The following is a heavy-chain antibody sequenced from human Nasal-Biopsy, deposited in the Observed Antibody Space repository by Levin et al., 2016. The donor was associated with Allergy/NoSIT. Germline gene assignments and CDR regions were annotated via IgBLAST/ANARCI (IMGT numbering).Heavy chain of an antibody. Sequence: GESLKISCAASGFTFSIYAMHWVRQAPGKGLEWVAVISYDGTNEYYADSVKGRFTISRDNSKNTLYLQLNSLRAEDTAVYYCATGGTYSDYGWGFDPWGQGTLVTVSS. CDR1: GFTFSIYA. CDR3: ATGGTYSDYGWGFDP. V-gene: IGHV3-30*04. D-gene: IGHD4-11*01. J-gene: IGHJ5*02. CDR2: ISYDGTNE.